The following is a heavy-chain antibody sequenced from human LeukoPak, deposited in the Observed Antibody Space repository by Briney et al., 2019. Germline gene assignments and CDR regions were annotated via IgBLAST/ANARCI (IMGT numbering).Heavy chain of an antibody. CDR2: MNPNSGNT. D-gene: IGHD6-6*01. CDR1: GYTFTSYD. J-gene: IGHJ5*02. V-gene: IGHV1-8*03. Sequence: ASVKVSCKASGYTFTSYDINWVRQATGQGLEWMGWMNPNSGNTGYAQKFQGRVTITRNTSISTAYMELSSLRSEDTAVYHCARGWSIAARPDWFDPWGQGTLVTVSS. CDR3: ARGWSIAARPDWFDP.